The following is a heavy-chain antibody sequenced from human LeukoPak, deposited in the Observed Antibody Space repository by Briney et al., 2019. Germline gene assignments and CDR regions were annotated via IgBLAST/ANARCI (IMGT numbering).Heavy chain of an antibody. CDR2: INPNSGGT. CDR1: GYTCTGYD. CDR3: ARGRVVVTAMYY. J-gene: IGHJ4*02. D-gene: IGHD2-21*02. V-gene: IGHV1-2*02. Sequence: GASVTVSCKASGYTCTGYDMHWVRQAPGQGLEWMGWINPNSGGTNYAQKFQGRVTMTMDTSISTAYMELSRLRSDDTAVYYCARGRVVVTAMYYWGQGTLVTVSS.